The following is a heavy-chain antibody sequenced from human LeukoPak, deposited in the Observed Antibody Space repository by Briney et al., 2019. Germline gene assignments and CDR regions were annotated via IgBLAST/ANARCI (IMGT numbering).Heavy chain of an antibody. J-gene: IGHJ1*01. CDR3: ARESMIDSLLQH. CDR2: ITSRGTTI. Sequence: GGSLRLSCAASGFTFSSYDMNWVRQAPGKGLEWVSYITSRGTTISYADSVKGRFTISRDNAKNSLYLQMNSLRAEDTAVYYCARESMIDSLLQHWGQGTLVTVSS. CDR1: GFTFSSYD. V-gene: IGHV3-48*03. D-gene: IGHD3-22*01.